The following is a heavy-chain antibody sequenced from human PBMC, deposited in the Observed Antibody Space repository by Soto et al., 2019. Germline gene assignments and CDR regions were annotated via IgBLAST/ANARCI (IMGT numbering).Heavy chain of an antibody. CDR2: IIPIFGTA. D-gene: IGHD3-22*01. CDR3: ARVGSGYYYNWFDT. J-gene: IGHJ5*02. V-gene: IGHV1-69*06. Sequence: SVKVSCKASGGTFSSYAISWVRQAPGQGLEWMGGIIPIFGTANYAQKFQGRVTITADKSTSTAYMELSSLRSEDTAVYYCARVGSGYYYNWFDTWGQGTLVTVSS. CDR1: GGTFSSYA.